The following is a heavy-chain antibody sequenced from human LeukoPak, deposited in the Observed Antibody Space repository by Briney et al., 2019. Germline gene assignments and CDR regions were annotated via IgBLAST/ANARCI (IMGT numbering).Heavy chain of an antibody. CDR3: AKEKYQLLSGLFDY. J-gene: IGHJ4*02. D-gene: IGHD2-2*01. CDR1: GFTFSSAW. V-gene: IGHV3-15*01. CDR2: IKSKTDGGTT. Sequence: GGSLRLSCAASGFTFSSAWMSWVRQAPGKGLEWVGRIKSKTDGGTTDYAAPVKGRFTISRDDSKNTLYLQMNSLRAEDTAVYYCAKEKYQLLSGLFDYWGQGTLVTVSS.